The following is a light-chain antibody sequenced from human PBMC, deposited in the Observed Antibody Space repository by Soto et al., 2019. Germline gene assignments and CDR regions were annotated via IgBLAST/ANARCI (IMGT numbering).Light chain of an antibody. CDR3: QQRSNCPLT. J-gene: IGKJ4*01. V-gene: IGKV3-11*01. Sequence: EIVLTQSPATLSLSPGDRVTLSCRASQSVSSYLAWYQQKPGQAPRLLIYDASNRATGIPARFSGSGSGTDFTLTISSLEPEDFAVHYCQQRSNCPLTFGGGTKVEIK. CDR1: QSVSSY. CDR2: DAS.